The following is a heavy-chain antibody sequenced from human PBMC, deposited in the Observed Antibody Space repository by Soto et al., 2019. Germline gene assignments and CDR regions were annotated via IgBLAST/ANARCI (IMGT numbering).Heavy chain of an antibody. V-gene: IGHV1-18*01. D-gene: IGHD3-3*01. CDR3: ARDRTPYYDFWSGYWPRYYYYYGMDV. CDR1: GYTFTSYG. Sequence: GASVKVSCNASGYTFTSYGISWVRQAPGQGLEWMGWSSAYNGNTNYAQKLQGRVTMTTDTSTSTAYMELRSLRSDDTAVYYCARDRTPYYDFWSGYWPRYYYYYGMDVWGQGTTVTVSS. J-gene: IGHJ6*02. CDR2: SSAYNGNT.